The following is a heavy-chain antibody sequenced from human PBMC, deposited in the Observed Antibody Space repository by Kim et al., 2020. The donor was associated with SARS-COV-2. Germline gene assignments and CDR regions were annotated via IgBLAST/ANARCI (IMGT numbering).Heavy chain of an antibody. CDR3: ARLRSIAVAPSLGGEFDY. CDR1: GGSISSSSYY. V-gene: IGHV4-39*01. Sequence: SETLSLTCTVSGGSISSSSYYWGWIRQPPGKGLEWIGSIYYSGSTYYNPSLKSRVTISVDTSKNQFSLKLSSVTAADTAVYYCARLRSIAVAPSLGGEFDYWGQGTLVTVSS. CDR2: IYYSGST. D-gene: IGHD6-19*01. J-gene: IGHJ4*02.